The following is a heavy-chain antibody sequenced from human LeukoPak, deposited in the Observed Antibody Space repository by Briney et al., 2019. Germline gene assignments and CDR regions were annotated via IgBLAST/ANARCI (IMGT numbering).Heavy chain of an antibody. V-gene: IGHV3-9*03. D-gene: IGHD6-6*01. Sequence: GGSLRLSCAASGFTFDDYAMHWGRQAPGKGLEWVSGISWNSGSIGYADSVKGRFTISRDNAKNSLYLQMNSLRAEDMALYYCAKDLYSSSSGSDYWGQGTLVTVSS. CDR2: ISWNSGSI. CDR1: GFTFDDYA. J-gene: IGHJ4*02. CDR3: AKDLYSSSSGSDY.